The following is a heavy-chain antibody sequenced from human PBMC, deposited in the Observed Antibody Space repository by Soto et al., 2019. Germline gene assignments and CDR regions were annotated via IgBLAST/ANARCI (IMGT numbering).Heavy chain of an antibody. CDR1: GFTFSSYE. V-gene: IGHV3-48*03. Sequence: GGSLRLSCAASGFTFSSYEMNWVRQAPGKGLEWVSYISSSGSTIYYADSVKGRFTISRDNAKNSLYLQMNSLRAEDTAVYYCARDDSSGYYYLSGAFDIWGQATMVTLSS. D-gene: IGHD3-22*01. J-gene: IGHJ3*02. CDR3: ARDDSSGYYYLSGAFDI. CDR2: ISSSGSTI.